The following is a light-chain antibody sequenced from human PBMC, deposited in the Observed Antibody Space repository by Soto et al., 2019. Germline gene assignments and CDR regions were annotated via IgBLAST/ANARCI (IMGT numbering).Light chain of an antibody. J-gene: IGLJ1*01. Sequence: QAVVTQEPSLTVSPGGTVTLTCGSSTGAVTSSHYPYWFQQKPGQAPRTLIYDTSNTHSWAPARFSGSLLGGKAALTLSGAQPEDEADYYCLLSDGGAYVFGTGTKVTV. CDR1: TGAVTSSHY. V-gene: IGLV7-46*01. CDR2: DTS. CDR3: LLSDGGAYV.